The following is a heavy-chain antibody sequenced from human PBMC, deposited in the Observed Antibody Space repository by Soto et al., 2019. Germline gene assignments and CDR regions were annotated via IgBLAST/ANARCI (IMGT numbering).Heavy chain of an antibody. CDR2: ISSSSSYI. J-gene: IGHJ4*02. CDR3: ARDLGVVIIPSSKGFDY. D-gene: IGHD3-3*01. V-gene: IGHV3-21*01. Sequence: PGGSLRLSCAASGFTFSSYSMNWVRQAPGKGLEWVSSISSSSSYIYYADSVKGRFTISRDNAKNPLYLQMNSLRAEDTAVYYCARDLGVVIIPSSKGFDYWGQGTLVTVSS. CDR1: GFTFSSYS.